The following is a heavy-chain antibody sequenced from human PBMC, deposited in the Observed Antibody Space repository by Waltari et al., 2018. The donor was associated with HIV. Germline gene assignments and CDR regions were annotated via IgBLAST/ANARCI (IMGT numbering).Heavy chain of an antibody. D-gene: IGHD2-21*01. CDR1: GGIFRTSG. V-gene: IGHV1-69*01. J-gene: IGHJ2*01. CDR3: ARLGGGNGDRYWHFDL. Sequence: QAQLVQSGAEVKKPGSSVKVSCRSSGGIFRTSGLNWMRQFPGQGLEWMGGIVPLLGTSTYAQIFQGRVTITADEVTTTTHMELSSLTSEDTALYYCARLGGGNGDRYWHFDLWGRGTLVTVSS. CDR2: IVPLLGTS.